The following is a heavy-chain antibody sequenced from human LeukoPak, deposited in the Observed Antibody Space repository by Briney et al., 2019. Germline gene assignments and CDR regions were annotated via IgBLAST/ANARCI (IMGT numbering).Heavy chain of an antibody. CDR2: ISNDGSNK. J-gene: IGHJ4*02. D-gene: IGHD2-15*01. CDR3: ARDLVCSGGGCYSY. V-gene: IGHV3-30-3*01. Sequence: GGSLRLSCAASGFTFSSYAMHWVRQAPGKGLEWVAVISNDGSNKYYADSVKGRFTISRDNSKNTLYLQMNSLRAEDTAVYYCARDLVCSGGGCYSYWGQGTLVTVSS. CDR1: GFTFSSYA.